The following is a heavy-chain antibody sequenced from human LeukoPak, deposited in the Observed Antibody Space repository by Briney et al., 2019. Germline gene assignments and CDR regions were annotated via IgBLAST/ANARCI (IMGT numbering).Heavy chain of an antibody. CDR1: GGSFSGYY. CDR3: ARGVVVVPAAINWFDP. V-gene: IGHV4-34*01. Sequence: PSETLSLTCAVSGGSFSGYYWSWIRQPPGKGLEWIGSIYYSGSTYYNPSLKSRVTISVDTSKNQFSLKLSSVTAADTAVYYCARGVVVVPAAINWFDPWGQGTLVTVSS. J-gene: IGHJ5*02. CDR2: IYYSGST. D-gene: IGHD2-2*01.